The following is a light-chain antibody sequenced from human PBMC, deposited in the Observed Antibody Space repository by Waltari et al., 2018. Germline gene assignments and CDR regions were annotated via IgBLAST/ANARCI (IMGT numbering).Light chain of an antibody. J-gene: IGLJ3*02. CDR1: GESSASA. CDR3: QTWGTGIQV. CDR2: VNSDGSN. V-gene: IGLV4-69*01. Sequence: LVLTQSPSASASLGASVKPPSSLPGESSASAIAWHPRHPLKGPRYLMTVNSDGSNKKGDGISERFSGSSSDVDRYLIISRLQSDDEADYFCQTWGTGIQVFGSGTKLTVL.